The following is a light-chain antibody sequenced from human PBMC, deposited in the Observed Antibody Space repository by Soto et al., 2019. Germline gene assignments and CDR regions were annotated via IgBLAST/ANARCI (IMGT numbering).Light chain of an antibody. Sequence: IQMTQSPSTLSASVEDRVTITCRASQSISSWLAWYQQKPGKAPNLLIYKASTLERGVPSRFSGSGSGTEFTLTISSVQPDGDATYYCQQYKSYPLPFGGGTKVDIK. CDR3: QQYKSYPLP. J-gene: IGKJ4*01. CDR2: KAS. V-gene: IGKV1-5*03. CDR1: QSISSW.